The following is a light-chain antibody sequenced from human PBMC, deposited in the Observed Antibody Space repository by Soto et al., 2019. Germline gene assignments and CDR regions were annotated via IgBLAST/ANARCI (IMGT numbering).Light chain of an antibody. J-gene: IGLJ7*01. CDR3: AAWDDSLNGYGV. CDR2: TDN. V-gene: IGLV1-44*01. Sequence: QSVLTQPPSASGTPGQRVTISCSGSSSNIGSNSVSWYQQLPGTAPKLLIHTDNQRPSGVPDRFSGSKSGTSASLAISGLQSEDEADYYCAAWDDSLNGYGVFGGGTQLTVL. CDR1: SSNIGSNS.